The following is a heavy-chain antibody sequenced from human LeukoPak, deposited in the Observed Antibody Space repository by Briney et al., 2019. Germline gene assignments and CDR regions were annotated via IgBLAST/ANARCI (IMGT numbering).Heavy chain of an antibody. CDR1: GFTGSNNY. D-gene: IGHD6-13*01. CDR2: IHSSGAT. Sequence: GGSLRLSCAASGFTGSNNYVSWVRQAPGMGLEWVSAIHSSGATCYADSVKGRFTISRDTSKNTLYLQMSSLRAEDTAVYYCRAAGTSERDYWGQGTLVTVSS. V-gene: IGHV3-66*03. CDR3: RAAGTSERDY. J-gene: IGHJ4*02.